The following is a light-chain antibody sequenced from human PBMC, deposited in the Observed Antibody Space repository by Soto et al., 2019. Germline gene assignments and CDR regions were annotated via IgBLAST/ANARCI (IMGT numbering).Light chain of an antibody. V-gene: IGKV3-11*01. CDR3: QQRITWPST. J-gene: IGKJ2*01. CDR2: DAS. Sequence: EIVLTQSPATLSLSPGESATLSCRASQSVSSSLAWYQQKAGQAPRLLIYDASNRATGIPARFSGGGSGTDVTLTISSLEPEDFAIYFCQQRITWPSTFGQGTKLEIK. CDR1: QSVSSS.